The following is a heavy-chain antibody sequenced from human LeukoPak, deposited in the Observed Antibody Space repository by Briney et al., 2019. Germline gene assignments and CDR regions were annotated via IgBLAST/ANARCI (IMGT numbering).Heavy chain of an antibody. CDR2: IDPNSGGT. D-gene: IGHD3/OR15-3a*01. V-gene: IGHV1-2*02. Sequence: ASVKVSCKASGYTFSGKFIHWVRQAPGQGLEWMGWIDPNSGGTDYAQKFRGRVTMTRDTSTSTAYMDLSSLISDDTAVYYCARDREGLAYFDYWGQGTLVTVSS. CDR3: ARDREGLAYFDY. CDR1: GYTFSGKF. J-gene: IGHJ4*02.